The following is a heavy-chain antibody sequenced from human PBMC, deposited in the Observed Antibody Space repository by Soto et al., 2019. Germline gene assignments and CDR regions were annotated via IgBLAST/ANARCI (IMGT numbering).Heavy chain of an antibody. CDR1: GFTFSSYA. J-gene: IGHJ4*02. CDR3: SDGGEWSFNFEY. Sequence: EVQLLESGGGLVQPGGSLRLSCAASGFTFSSYAMSWVRQAPGKGLEWVSAISASGGSTYYADSVKGRFTISRDNSKNTLYLQMNNLRVADKAVYYCSDGGEWSFNFEYWGQGTMVTVFS. D-gene: IGHD3-3*01. V-gene: IGHV3-23*01. CDR2: ISASGGST.